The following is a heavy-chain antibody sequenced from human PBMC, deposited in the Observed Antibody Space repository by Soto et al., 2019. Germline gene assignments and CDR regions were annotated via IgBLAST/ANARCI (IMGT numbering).Heavy chain of an antibody. CDR3: ARDLAYCGGDCYGWFDP. CDR2: IIPIFGTA. D-gene: IGHD2-21*02. J-gene: IGHJ5*02. CDR1: GGTFSSYA. V-gene: IGHV1-69*06. Sequence: QVQLVQSGAEVKKPGSSVKVSCKASGGTFSSYAISCVRQAPGQGLEWMGGIIPIFGTANYAQKFQGRVTITADKSTSTAYMELSSLRSEDTAVYYCARDLAYCGGDCYGWFDPWGQGTLVTVSS.